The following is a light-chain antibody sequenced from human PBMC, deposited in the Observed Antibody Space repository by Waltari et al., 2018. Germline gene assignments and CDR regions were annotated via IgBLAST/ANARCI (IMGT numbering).Light chain of an antibody. CDR1: SSNIGSNS. Sequence: QSVLTQPPSASGTPGQRVTISCSGSSSNIGSNSVNWYQQLPGTAPKLLIYRNNQRPSGVPDRFSGSKSGTSASLAISGVQSEDEADYYCATWDDSPNGPVFGGGTKLTVL. CDR3: ATWDDSPNGPV. CDR2: RNN. V-gene: IGLV1-44*01. J-gene: IGLJ3*02.